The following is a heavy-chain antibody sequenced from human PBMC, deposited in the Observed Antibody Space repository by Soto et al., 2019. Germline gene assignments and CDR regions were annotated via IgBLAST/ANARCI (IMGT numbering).Heavy chain of an antibody. CDR1: GFTFSIYS. CDR2: ISSSSSYI. CDR3: ARDQPGYSYGYGLGY. J-gene: IGHJ4*02. Sequence: EVQLVESGGGLVKPGGSLRLSFAASGFTFSIYSMNWVRQAPGKGLEWVSSISSSSSYIYYADSVKGRFTISRDNAKNSLYLQMNSLRAEDTAVHYCARDQPGYSYGYGLGYWGQGTLVTVSS. D-gene: IGHD5-18*01. V-gene: IGHV3-21*01.